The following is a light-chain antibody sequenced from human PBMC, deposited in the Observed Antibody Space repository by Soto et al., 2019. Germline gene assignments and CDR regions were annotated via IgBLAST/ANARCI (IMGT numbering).Light chain of an antibody. CDR2: KAS. CDR1: QNINGW. J-gene: IGKJ4*01. CDR3: QQYNNYPFT. Sequence: DIQMTQSPSTLSASVGDRVIITCRASQNINGWLAWYQQKPGKAPRFLIHKASSLESGVSSRFSGSGSGTEFTLTISSLQPDDSATYYCQQYNNYPFTFGGGTKVDIK. V-gene: IGKV1-5*03.